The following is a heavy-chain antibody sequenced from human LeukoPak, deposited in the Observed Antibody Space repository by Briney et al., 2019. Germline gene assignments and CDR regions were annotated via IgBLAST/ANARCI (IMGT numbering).Heavy chain of an antibody. J-gene: IGHJ6*02. D-gene: IGHD2-2*01. Sequence: GGSLRLSCAASGVTFSSYWMSWVRQAPGKGLEWVANIKQDGSEKYYVDSVKGRFTISRDNAKNSLYLQMNSLRAEDTAVYYCAREILVVVVPAAKGPQNYYGMDVWGQGTTVTVSS. CDR2: IKQDGSEK. CDR3: AREILVVVVPAAKGPQNYYGMDV. V-gene: IGHV3-7*01. CDR1: GVTFSSYW.